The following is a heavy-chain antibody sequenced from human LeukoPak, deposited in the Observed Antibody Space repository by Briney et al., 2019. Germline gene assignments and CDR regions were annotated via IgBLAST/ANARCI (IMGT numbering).Heavy chain of an antibody. D-gene: IGHD1-26*01. Sequence: SVKVSCKASGFTFTSSAVQWVRQARGQRLEWIGWIVVGSGNTNYAQKFQERVTITRDMSTSTAYMELSSLRSEDTAVYYRAAKWELLHYFDYWGQGTLVTVSS. CDR2: IVVGSGNT. CDR3: AAKWELLHYFDY. V-gene: IGHV1-58*01. CDR1: GFTFTSSA. J-gene: IGHJ4*02.